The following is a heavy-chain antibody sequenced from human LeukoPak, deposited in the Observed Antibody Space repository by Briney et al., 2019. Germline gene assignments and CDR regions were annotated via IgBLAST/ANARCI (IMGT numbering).Heavy chain of an antibody. J-gene: IGHJ4*02. D-gene: IGHD4-17*01. V-gene: IGHV1-2*02. CDR2: TIPDSGDT. CDR3: VKDYGAFCFDS. CDR1: GYTFTGYY. Sequence: ASVKVSCKASGYTFTGYYMHWVRQAPGQWLEWMGWTIPDSGDTNYAQKFQGRVTMTRDTSISTAYMELSGLRSDDTALYYSVKDYGAFCFDSWGQGTLVTVSS.